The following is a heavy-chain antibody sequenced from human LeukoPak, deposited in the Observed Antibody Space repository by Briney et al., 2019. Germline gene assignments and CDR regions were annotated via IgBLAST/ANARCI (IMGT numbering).Heavy chain of an antibody. CDR3: ARVTREGTTTGFGYMDV. CDR1: GFTFSSYA. Sequence: GGSLRLSCAASGFTFSSYAMSWVRQAPGKGLEWVSAISGSGGSTYYADSVKGRFTISRDNSKNTLYLQMNSLRGEGTAVYYCARVTREGTTTGFGYMDVWGKGTTVTVSS. J-gene: IGHJ6*03. CDR2: ISGSGGST. D-gene: IGHD4-17*01. V-gene: IGHV3-23*01.